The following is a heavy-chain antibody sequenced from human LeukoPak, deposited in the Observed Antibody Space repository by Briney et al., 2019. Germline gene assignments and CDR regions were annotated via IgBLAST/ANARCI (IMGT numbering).Heavy chain of an antibody. D-gene: IGHD1-26*01. Sequence: PSETLSLTCSVSDGSINSYYWNWIRWPPGKGLEWIGYIYYNGNTNYSPSLKSRVTMSVDTSKNLFSLKVSSVTAADTAVYYCARGRSNYYGMDVWGQGTTVTVSS. V-gene: IGHV4-59*01. CDR1: DGSINSYY. CDR3: ARGRSNYYGMDV. J-gene: IGHJ6*02. CDR2: IYYNGNT.